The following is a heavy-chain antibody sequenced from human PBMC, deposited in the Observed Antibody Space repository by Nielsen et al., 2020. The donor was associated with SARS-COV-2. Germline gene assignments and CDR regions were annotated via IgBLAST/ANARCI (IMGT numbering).Heavy chain of an antibody. CDR1: GFTFNLYA. CDR2: VSASGGST. V-gene: IGHV3-23*01. J-gene: IGHJ3*01. Sequence: GESLKISCAASGFTFNLYAMAWGRRAPGRGLQFVTGVSASGGSTYYTDSVKGRFSISRDNSKNTLFLQMHSLRVEDTALYYCAKDGVVRGDALDLWGQGTMVTVSS. CDR3: AKDGVVRGDALDL. D-gene: IGHD3-10*01.